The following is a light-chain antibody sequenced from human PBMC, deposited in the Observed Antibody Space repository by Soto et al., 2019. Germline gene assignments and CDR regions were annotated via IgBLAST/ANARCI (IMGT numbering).Light chain of an antibody. V-gene: IGLV2-11*01. CDR1: GNDVGAYNY. J-gene: IGLJ1*01. Sequence: QSVLTQPRSVSGSPGQSVTISCTGTGNDVGAYNYVSWYQQHPGRPPKLLIYGVVRWPSGVPDRFSGSKSANTASLTISGLQAEDEADYYCSSYTTSSSLFYVFGTGTKVTVL. CDR3: SSYTTSSSLFYV. CDR2: GVV.